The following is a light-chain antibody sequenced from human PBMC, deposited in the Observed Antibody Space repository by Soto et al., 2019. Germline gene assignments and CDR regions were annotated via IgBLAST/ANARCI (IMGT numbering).Light chain of an antibody. CDR1: QSVLYSSNNKNY. Sequence: DIVMTQSPDSLAVSLGERATINCKSSQSVLYSSNNKNYLTWYQQKPGQPPKLLIYWASTRESGVPDRFSGSGSGTDFSLTISSLQAEDVAVYYFQRYYSIPITFGQGTRREIK. V-gene: IGKV4-1*01. CDR2: WAS. CDR3: QRYYSIPIT. J-gene: IGKJ5*01.